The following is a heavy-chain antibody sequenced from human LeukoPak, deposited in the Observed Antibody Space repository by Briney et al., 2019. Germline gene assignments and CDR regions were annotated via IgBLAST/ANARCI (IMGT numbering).Heavy chain of an antibody. D-gene: IGHD3-10*01. CDR1: GGSTSSYY. Sequence: PSETLSLTCTVSGGSTSSYYWSWIRQPPGKGLEWIGYIYYSGSTNYNPSLKSRVTISVDTSKNQFSLKLSSVTAADTAVYYCARGTPEYFQHWGQGTLVNGSS. V-gene: IGHV4-59*08. CDR2: IYYSGST. CDR3: ARGTPEYFQH. J-gene: IGHJ1*01.